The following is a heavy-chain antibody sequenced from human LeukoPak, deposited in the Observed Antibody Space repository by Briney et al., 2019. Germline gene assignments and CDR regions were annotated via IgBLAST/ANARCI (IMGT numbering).Heavy chain of an antibody. J-gene: IGHJ4*02. CDR3: AKDWGLPPYFDY. CDR1: GFTFSNYG. CDR2: IRSDGSTK. V-gene: IGHV3-30*02. Sequence: PGGSLRLSCAASGFTFSNYGMHWVRQAPGKGLEWVAFIRSDGSTKYYADSVKGRISISRDNSKNTLYLQMNSLRADDTAVFYCAKDWGLPPYFDYWGQGTLVTVSS. D-gene: IGHD1-26*01.